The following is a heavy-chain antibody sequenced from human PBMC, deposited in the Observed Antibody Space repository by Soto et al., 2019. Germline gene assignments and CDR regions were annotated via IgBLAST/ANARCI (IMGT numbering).Heavy chain of an antibody. CDR2: IWYDGSNK. D-gene: IGHD4-17*01. CDR1: GFTFSSYG. J-gene: IGHJ4*02. V-gene: IGHV3-33*01. Sequence: QVQLVESGGGVVQPGRSLRLSCAASGFTFSSYGMHWVRQAPGKGLEWVAVIWYDGSNKYYADSVKGRFTISRDNSKNTLYLQMNSLRAEDTAVYYCARDGYGDYPSVFDYWGQGPLVTVSS. CDR3: ARDGYGDYPSVFDY.